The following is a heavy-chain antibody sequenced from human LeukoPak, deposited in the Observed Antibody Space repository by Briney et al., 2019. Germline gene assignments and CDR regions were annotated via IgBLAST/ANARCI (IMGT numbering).Heavy chain of an antibody. CDR2: INHSGST. Sequence: SETLSLTCTVSGGSISSGGYYWSWIRQPPGKGLEWIGEINHSGSTNYDPSLKSRVTISVDTSKNQFSLKLSSVTAADTAVYYCARVGGSLLYYYYYGMDVWGQGTTVTVSS. J-gene: IGHJ6*02. D-gene: IGHD1-26*01. CDR3: ARVGGSLLYYYYYGMDV. CDR1: GGSISSGGYY. V-gene: IGHV4-39*07.